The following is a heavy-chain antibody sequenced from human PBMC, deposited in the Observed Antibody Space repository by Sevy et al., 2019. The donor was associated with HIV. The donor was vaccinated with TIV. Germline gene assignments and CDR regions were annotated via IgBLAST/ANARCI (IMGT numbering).Heavy chain of an antibody. Sequence: GGSLRLSCAASGFTFSSYWMTWVRQAPGKGLEWVANIKQDMSEKYYADPVKGRFTISRDNAGNSLYVQMGSLRAEDTAVYYCARAQQVTMLVVIGGLYFDFWGQGTLVTVSS. V-gene: IGHV3-7*01. CDR2: IKQDMSEK. CDR1: GFTFSSYW. D-gene: IGHD3-22*01. CDR3: ARAQQVTMLVVIGGLYFDF. J-gene: IGHJ4*02.